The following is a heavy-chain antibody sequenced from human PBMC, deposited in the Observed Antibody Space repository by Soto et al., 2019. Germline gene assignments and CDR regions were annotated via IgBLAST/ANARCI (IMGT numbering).Heavy chain of an antibody. Sequence: PGGSLRLSCTAAGFTFNTYGMHWVRQAPGKGLEWVAIIWYDGSNKYYADSVKGRFTISRDNSKNTLYLQMNSLRAEDTAVYYCARDFAVVVVAAPNAFDIWGQGTMVTVSS. J-gene: IGHJ3*02. CDR1: GFTFNTYG. V-gene: IGHV3-33*01. CDR2: IWYDGSNK. D-gene: IGHD2-15*01. CDR3: ARDFAVVVVAAPNAFDI.